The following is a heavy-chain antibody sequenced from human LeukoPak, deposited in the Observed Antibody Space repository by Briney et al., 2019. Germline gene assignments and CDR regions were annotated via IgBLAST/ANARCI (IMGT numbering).Heavy chain of an antibody. CDR3: AREDGVPGLIGY. CDR1: GFTFSSYA. Sequence: GGSLRLSCAASGFTFSSYAMHWVRQAPGKGLEWVAVISYDGSNKYYADSVEGRFTISRDNSKNTLYLQMNSLRAEDTAVYYCAREDGVPGLIGYWGQGTLVTVSS. V-gene: IGHV3-30-3*01. J-gene: IGHJ4*02. CDR2: ISYDGSNK. D-gene: IGHD2-2*01.